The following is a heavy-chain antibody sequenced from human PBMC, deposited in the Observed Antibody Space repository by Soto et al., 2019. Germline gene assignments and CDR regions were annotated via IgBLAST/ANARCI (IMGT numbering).Heavy chain of an antibody. Sequence: EVQLVESGGGLVQPGGSLRLSCVASGFTLTDFTMNWVRQAPGKGLEWVAHVRKANNDIYYADSVRGRFAISRDNARSSLYLQMNTLRAEDTAVYYSVRDLNWAFDYWGQGTLVTVSS. CDR3: VRDLNWAFDY. J-gene: IGHJ4*02. D-gene: IGHD7-27*01. CDR2: VRKANNDI. CDR1: GFTLTDFT. V-gene: IGHV3-48*01.